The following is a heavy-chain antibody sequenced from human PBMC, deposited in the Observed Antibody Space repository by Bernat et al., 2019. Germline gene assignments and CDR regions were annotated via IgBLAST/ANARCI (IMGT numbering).Heavy chain of an antibody. D-gene: IGHD2-15*01. J-gene: IGHJ4*02. CDR3: AKGYCSGGSCYPSQHFDY. CDR1: GFTFSSYA. V-gene: IGHV3-23*01. Sequence: EVQLLESGGGLVQPGGSLRLSCAASGFTFSSYAMSWVRPAPGKGLEWGSASSGSGGSTYYADSVKGRFTISRDNSKNTLYLQMNSLRAEDTAVYYCAKGYCSGGSCYPSQHFDYWGQGTLVTVSS. CDR2: SSGSGGST.